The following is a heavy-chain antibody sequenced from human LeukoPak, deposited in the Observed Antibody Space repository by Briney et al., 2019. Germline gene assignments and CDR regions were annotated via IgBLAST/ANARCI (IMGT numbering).Heavy chain of an antibody. Sequence: GRSLRLSCAASGFTFSSYAMHWVRQAPGKGLEWVAVISYDGSNKYYADSVKGRFTISRDNSKNALYLQMNSLRAEDTAVYYCARDETDTGYDFWSGYYDYWGQGTLVTVSS. CDR1: GFTFSSYA. J-gene: IGHJ4*02. CDR2: ISYDGSNK. V-gene: IGHV3-30-3*01. D-gene: IGHD3-3*01. CDR3: ARDETDTGYDFWSGYYDY.